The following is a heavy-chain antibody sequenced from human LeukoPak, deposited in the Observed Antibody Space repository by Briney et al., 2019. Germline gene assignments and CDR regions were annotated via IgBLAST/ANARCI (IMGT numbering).Heavy chain of an antibody. D-gene: IGHD5-12*01. Sequence: GGSLRLSCAASGFTFTGYPMIWVRQAPGRGLTWVSGISGSGGSTYYADSVKGRFTISRDNPRSTLYLQMSSLRAEDTAVYYCARKLSGYAPFDRWGQGTLVTVSS. CDR1: GFTFTGYP. CDR3: ARKLSGYAPFDR. J-gene: IGHJ4*02. V-gene: IGHV3-23*01. CDR2: ISGSGGST.